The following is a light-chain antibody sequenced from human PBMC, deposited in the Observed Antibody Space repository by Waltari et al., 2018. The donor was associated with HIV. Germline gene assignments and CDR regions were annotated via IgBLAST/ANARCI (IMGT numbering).Light chain of an antibody. Sequence: QSALTQHASVSGSAGQSITISCTGTSNDVGGYNYVSWYQQHPTKAPKLTIYEVSNRPSGVSNRFSGSKSGNTASLTISGLQAEDEAEYYCSSYKNSNTLVFGGGTKLTVL. CDR1: SNDVGGYNY. V-gene: IGLV2-14*01. CDR2: EVS. J-gene: IGLJ2*01. CDR3: SSYKNSNTLV.